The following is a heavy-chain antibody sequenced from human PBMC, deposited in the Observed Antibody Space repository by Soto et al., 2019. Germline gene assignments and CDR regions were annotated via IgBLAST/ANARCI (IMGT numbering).Heavy chain of an antibody. CDR3: RSDSYLTRNGVRVES. CDR1: GLTFTTAW. D-gene: IGHD3-3*01. J-gene: IGHJ5*01. Sequence: PGGALRLSCAASGLTFTTAWINWVRQATGKGLEWDGRSKSKTTVGTPDFAAPVRGKFAISRDDSKSMVYLQMNSLKTVDTAVYKCRSDSYLTRNGVRVESWGLGTLATVS. CDR2: SKSKTTVGTP. V-gene: IGHV3-15*07.